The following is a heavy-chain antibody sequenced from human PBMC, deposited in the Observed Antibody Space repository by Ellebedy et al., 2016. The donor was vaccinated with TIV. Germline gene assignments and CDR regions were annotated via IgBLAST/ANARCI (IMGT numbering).Heavy chain of an antibody. CDR2: ISDSGTST. CDR3: ATVTTVKGAKGYYYGMDA. CDR1: GFTFSNNA. J-gene: IGHJ6*02. D-gene: IGHD4-17*01. V-gene: IGHV3-23*01. Sequence: PGGSLRLSCAASGFTFSNNAMSWVRQAPGKGLEWVSAISDSGTSTYYADSVKGRFTISRDNSKNTLYLQMNSPRAEDTAVYYCATVTTVKGAKGYYYGMDAWGQGTTVTVSS.